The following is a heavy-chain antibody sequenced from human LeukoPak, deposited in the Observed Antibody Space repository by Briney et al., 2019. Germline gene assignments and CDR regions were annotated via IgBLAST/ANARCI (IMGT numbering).Heavy chain of an antibody. CDR3: AREQGGYPGYFDY. CDR2: IYYSGST. D-gene: IGHD3-22*01. Sequence: PSETLSLTCTVSGVSISSSSYYWGWIRQPPGKGLEWMGSIYYSGSTYYNPSLKSRVTISVDTSKNQFSLKLSSVTAAHTAVYYCAREQGGYPGYFDYWGQGTLVTVSS. CDR1: GVSISSSSYY. J-gene: IGHJ4*02. V-gene: IGHV4-39*02.